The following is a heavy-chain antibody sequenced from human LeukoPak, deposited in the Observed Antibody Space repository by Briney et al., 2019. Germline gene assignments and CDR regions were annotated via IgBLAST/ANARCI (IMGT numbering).Heavy chain of an antibody. CDR2: INHSGST. CDR3: ARSSHYRNYVGAENYFDY. Sequence: SETLSLTCAVYGGSFSGYYWSWIRQPPGKGLEWIGEINHSGSTNYNPSLKSRVTISVDTSKNQFSLKLSSVTAADTAVYYCARSSHYRNYVGAENYFDYGGKGPLATVSS. V-gene: IGHV4-34*01. J-gene: IGHJ4*02. D-gene: IGHD4-4*01. CDR1: GGSFSGYY.